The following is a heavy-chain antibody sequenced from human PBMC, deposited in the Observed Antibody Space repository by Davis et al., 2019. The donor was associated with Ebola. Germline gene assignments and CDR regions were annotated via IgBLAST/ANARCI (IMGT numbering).Heavy chain of an antibody. D-gene: IGHD6-19*01. J-gene: IGHJ4*02. Sequence: HTGGSLRLSCAASGFTFSTYWMYWVRQAPGKGLVWVSRIYSDESSTNYADSVKGRLTIARDNAKNSLYLQMNSLRDEDTAVYYCAVLYSSGWYGGGRSMRGGDYWGQGTLVTVSS. V-gene: IGHV3-74*01. CDR3: AVLYSSGWYGGGRSMRGGDY. CDR1: GFTFSTYW. CDR2: IYSDESST.